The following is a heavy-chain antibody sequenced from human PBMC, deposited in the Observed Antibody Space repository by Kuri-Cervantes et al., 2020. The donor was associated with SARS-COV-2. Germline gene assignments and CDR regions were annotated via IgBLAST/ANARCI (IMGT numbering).Heavy chain of an antibody. J-gene: IGHJ5*02. D-gene: IGHD6-13*01. CDR2: ISSSSSYI. CDR3: ARARQGSSWYPYWFDP. V-gene: IGHV3-21*04. CDR1: GFTFSSYS. Sequence: GESLKISCAASGFTFSSYSMNWVRQAPGKGLEWVSSISSSSSYIYYADSVKDRFTISRDNAKNSLYLQMNSLRAEDTAVYYCARARQGSSWYPYWFDPWGQGTLVTVSS.